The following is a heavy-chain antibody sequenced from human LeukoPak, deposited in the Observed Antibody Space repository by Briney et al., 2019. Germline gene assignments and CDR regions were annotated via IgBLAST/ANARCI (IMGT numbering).Heavy chain of an antibody. CDR1: GFTFSSYG. Sequence: PGRSLRLSCAASGFTFSSYGMHWVRQAPGKGLEWVAVISYDGSNKYYADSVKGRFTISRDNSKNTLYLQMNSLRAEDTAVYYCARDRAMPGYGMDVWGQGTTVTVSS. CDR2: ISYDGSNK. D-gene: IGHD2-2*01. J-gene: IGHJ6*02. CDR3: ARDRAMPGYGMDV. V-gene: IGHV3-30*03.